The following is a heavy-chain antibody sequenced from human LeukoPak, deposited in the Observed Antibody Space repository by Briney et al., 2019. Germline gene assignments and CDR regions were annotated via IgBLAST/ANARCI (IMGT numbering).Heavy chain of an antibody. D-gene: IGHD3-3*01. V-gene: IGHV1-69*06. CDR3: AKDRRFLEWVFYYMDV. CDR2: IIPIFGTA. CDR1: GGTFSSYA. Sequence: SVKVSCKASGGTFSSYAISWVRQAPGQGLEWMGGIIPIFGTANYAQKFQRRVTITAAKSTSTAYMELSSLRAEDTAVYYCAKDRRFLEWVFYYMDVWGKGTTVTVSS. J-gene: IGHJ6*03.